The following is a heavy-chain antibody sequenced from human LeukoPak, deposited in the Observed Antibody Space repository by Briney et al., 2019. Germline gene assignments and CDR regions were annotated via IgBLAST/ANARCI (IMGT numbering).Heavy chain of an antibody. D-gene: IGHD3-10*01. CDR1: GFTFRNYA. CDR3: AKETRFGELSDAFDI. V-gene: IGHV3-30*04. J-gene: IGHJ3*02. Sequence: GRSLRLSCAASGFTFRNYAMHWVRQAPGKGLEWVAVISYDGANKHYADSVKGRFTISRDNSKNTLYLQMNSLRAEDTAVYYCAKETRFGELSDAFDIWGQGTMVTVSS. CDR2: ISYDGANK.